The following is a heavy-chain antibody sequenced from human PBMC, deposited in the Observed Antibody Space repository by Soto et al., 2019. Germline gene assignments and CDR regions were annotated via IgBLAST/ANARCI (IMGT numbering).Heavy chain of an antibody. CDR1: GFTFSSYS. CDR2: ISSSSSYI. D-gene: IGHD3-16*01. V-gene: IGHV3-21*01. J-gene: IGHJ4*02. CDR3: ARGLMITPFDY. Sequence: GSLRLSCAASGFTFSSYSMNWVRQAPGKGLEWVSSISSSSSYIYYADSVKGRFTISRDNAKNSLYLQMNSLRAEDTAAYYCARGLMITPFDYWGQGTLVTVSS.